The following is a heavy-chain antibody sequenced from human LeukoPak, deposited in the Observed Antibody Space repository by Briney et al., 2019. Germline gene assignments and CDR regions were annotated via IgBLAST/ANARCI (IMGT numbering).Heavy chain of an antibody. V-gene: IGHV1-46*01. CDR1: GYTFTSYG. D-gene: IGHD1/OR15-1a*01. J-gene: IGHJ4*02. Sequence: ASVKVSCKASGYTFTSYGISWVRQAPGQGLEWMGIINPSGGSTSYAQKFQGRVTMTRDTSTSTVYMELSSLRSEDTAVYYCARGDRTGTFDYWGQGTLVTVSS. CDR3: ARGDRTGTFDY. CDR2: INPSGGST.